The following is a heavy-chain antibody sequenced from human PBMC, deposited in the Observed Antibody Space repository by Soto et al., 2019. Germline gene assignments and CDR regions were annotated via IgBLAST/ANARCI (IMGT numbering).Heavy chain of an antibody. D-gene: IGHD3-16*01. V-gene: IGHV3-23*01. J-gene: IGHJ4*02. CDR2: ISGSGGTT. CDR3: AKSGGVAAPDY. CDR1: GFTFSSYA. Sequence: GGSLRLSCAASGFTFSSYAMSWVRQAPGKGLECVSVISGSGGTTYYADSVQGRFTISRDNSKNTLYLQLNSLRAEDTAVYYCAKSGGVAAPDYWGQGTLVTVSS.